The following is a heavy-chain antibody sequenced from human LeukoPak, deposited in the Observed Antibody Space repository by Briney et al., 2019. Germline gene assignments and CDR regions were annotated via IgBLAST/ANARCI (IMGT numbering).Heavy chain of an antibody. J-gene: IGHJ4*02. V-gene: IGHV1-18*01. CDR1: GYTFTSYG. D-gene: IGHD4-23*01. CDR3: ARVSTVVTQMVPADY. CDR2: ISAYNGNT. Sequence: ASVKVSCKASGYTFTSYGISWVRQAPGQGLEWMGWISAYNGNTNYAQKLQGRVTMTTDTSTSTAYMELRSLRSDDTAVYYCARVSTVVTQMVPADYWGQGTLVTVSS.